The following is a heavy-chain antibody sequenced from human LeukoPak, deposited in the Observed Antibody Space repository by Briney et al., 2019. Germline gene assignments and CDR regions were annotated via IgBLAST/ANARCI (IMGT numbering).Heavy chain of an antibody. J-gene: IGHJ4*02. Sequence: SETLSLTCTVSGGSISSSSYYWGWIRQPPGKGLEWIGSIYYSGSTYYNPSLKSRVTISVDTSKNQFSLKLTSVTAADTAVYYCAREHPRGEVDDFDYWGQGTLVTVSS. CDR2: IYYSGST. V-gene: IGHV4-39*02. CDR1: GGSISSSSYY. CDR3: AREHPRGEVDDFDY. D-gene: IGHD3-16*01.